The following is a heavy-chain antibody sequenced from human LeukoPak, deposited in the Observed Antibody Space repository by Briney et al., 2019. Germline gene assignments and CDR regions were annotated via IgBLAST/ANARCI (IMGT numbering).Heavy chain of an antibody. CDR1: GGSISSGGYY. CDR2: ISYSGGT. CDR3: ARGGRHYYDSTGYPFDF. D-gene: IGHD3-22*01. J-gene: IGHJ4*02. Sequence: PSQTLSLTCSVSGGSISSGGYYWSWIRQHPGNGLEWIGYISYSGGTYYKPSLKSRIRISQDTSKNQFSLRLTSVTAADTAVYYCARGGRHYYDSTGYPFDFWGQGSLVTVSS. V-gene: IGHV4-31*03.